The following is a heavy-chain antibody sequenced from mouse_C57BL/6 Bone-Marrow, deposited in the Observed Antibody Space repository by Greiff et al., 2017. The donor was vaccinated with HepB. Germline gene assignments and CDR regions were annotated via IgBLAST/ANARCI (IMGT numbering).Heavy chain of an antibody. CDR3: ARRGLLRSLDFDY. CDR2: INPNYGTT. Sequence: VQLKESGPELVKPGASVKISCKASGYSFTDYNMNWVKQSNGKSLEWIGVINPNYGTTSYNQKFKGKATLTVDQSSSTAYMQLNSLTSEDSAVYYCARRGLLRSLDFDYWGQGTTLTVSS. V-gene: IGHV1-39*01. J-gene: IGHJ2*01. CDR1: GYSFTDYN. D-gene: IGHD1-1*01.